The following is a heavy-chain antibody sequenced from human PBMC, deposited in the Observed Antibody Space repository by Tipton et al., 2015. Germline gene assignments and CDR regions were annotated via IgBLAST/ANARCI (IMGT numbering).Heavy chain of an antibody. D-gene: IGHD3-10*01. CDR1: GDSISSGRYY. CDR2: IYYTGTT. CDR3: ARTYSYDSGTDYEGDWFDP. J-gene: IGHJ5*02. V-gene: IGHV4-39*02. Sequence: TLSLTCSVSGDSISSGRYYWAWIRQPPGKGLEWIGAIYYTGTTHFHPSLKSRLTISLDTSKNHFSLRLNSVTAADTSVYYCARTYSYDSGTDYEGDWFDPWGQGALVTGSS.